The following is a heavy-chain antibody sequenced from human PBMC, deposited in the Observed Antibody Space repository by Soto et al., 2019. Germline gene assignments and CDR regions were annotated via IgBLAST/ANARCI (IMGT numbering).Heavy chain of an antibody. CDR3: AKESGDFWSGYGYYFDY. D-gene: IGHD3-3*01. CDR1: GCKCSSYG. J-gene: IGHJ4*02. V-gene: IGHV3-30*18. CDR2: ISYDGSNK. Sequence: PGGSKRVSCAAAGCKCSSYGMHWVRQEPGKGLEWVAVISYDGSNKYYADSVKGRFTISRDNSKNTPYLQMNSLRAEDTAVYYCAKESGDFWSGYGYYFDYWGQGTLVTVSS.